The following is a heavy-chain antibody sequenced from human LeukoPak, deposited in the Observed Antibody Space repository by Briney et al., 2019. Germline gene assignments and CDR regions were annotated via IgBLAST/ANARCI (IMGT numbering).Heavy chain of an antibody. Sequence: GGSLRLSCAASGFTFSSYAMHWVRQAPGKGLEWVAVISYDGSNKYYADSVKGRFTISRDNSKYTLYLQMNSLRAEDTAVYYCARDPLGTRPGFDYWGQGTLVTVSS. CDR1: GFTFSSYA. CDR3: ARDPLGTRPGFDY. CDR2: ISYDGSNK. V-gene: IGHV3-30*04. J-gene: IGHJ4*02. D-gene: IGHD1-1*01.